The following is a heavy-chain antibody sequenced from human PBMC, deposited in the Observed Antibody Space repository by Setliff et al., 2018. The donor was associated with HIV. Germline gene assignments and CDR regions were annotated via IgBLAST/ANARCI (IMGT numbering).Heavy chain of an antibody. V-gene: IGHV3-21*01. Sequence: GGSLRLSCAASGFTFSSYSMSWVRQAPGKGLEWVSSISSSSYIYYADSVKGRFTISRDNAQNSLYLQMNSLRVEDTAVYYCARDEDGYNHFDFWGQGTLVTVSS. D-gene: IGHD5-12*01. J-gene: IGHJ4*02. CDR1: GFTFSSYS. CDR3: ARDEDGYNHFDF. CDR2: ISSSSYI.